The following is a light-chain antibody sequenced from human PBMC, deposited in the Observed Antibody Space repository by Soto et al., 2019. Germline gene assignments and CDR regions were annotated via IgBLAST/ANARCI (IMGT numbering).Light chain of an antibody. V-gene: IGLV1-47*01. CDR3: AAWDDSLSGHVV. CDR2: NSN. Sequence: QSVLTQPLSVSGAPWQRIVISCSGVTSHIGSDHVYWYQQLPGTALKLVIYNSNRRPSGIPDRFSGSKSGASASLAIRGLRSEDEAEYYCAAWDDSLSGHVVFGGGTKVTV. J-gene: IGLJ2*01. CDR1: TSHIGSDH.